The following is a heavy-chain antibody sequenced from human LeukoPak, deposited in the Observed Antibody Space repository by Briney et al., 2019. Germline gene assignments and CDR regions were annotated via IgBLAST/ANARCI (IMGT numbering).Heavy chain of an antibody. J-gene: IGHJ4*02. CDR2: IYDSGKT. D-gene: IGHD3-16*01. CDR1: GDSISSYY. Sequence: SETLSLTCTVSGDSISSYYWSWIRQPPGKGLEWIGYIYDSGKTNYNASLISRVTISVDTSKNQFSLKLTSVTPADTDVYYCARGGGTLDYWGQGTLVTVSS. CDR3: ARGGGTLDY. V-gene: IGHV4-59*01.